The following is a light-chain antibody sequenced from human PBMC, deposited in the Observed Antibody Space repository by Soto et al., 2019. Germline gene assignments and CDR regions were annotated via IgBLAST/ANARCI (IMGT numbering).Light chain of an antibody. CDR1: QSISSS. J-gene: IGKJ1*01. Sequence: DIQMTQSPSSLSASVGDRVTITCRASQSISSSLNWHQQKPGKAPKLLIYAASSLQSGVPSRFSGSGSGTDFTLTISSLQPEDFATYYCQQSYSTPWTFGQGTKVEIK. CDR2: AAS. CDR3: QQSYSTPWT. V-gene: IGKV1-39*01.